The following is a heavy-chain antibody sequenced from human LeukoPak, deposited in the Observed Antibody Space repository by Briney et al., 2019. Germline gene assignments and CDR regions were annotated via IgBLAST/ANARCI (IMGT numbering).Heavy chain of an antibody. D-gene: IGHD1-26*01. CDR2: IIPIFGTA. J-gene: IGHJ4*02. V-gene: IGHV1-69*01. CDR1: GGTFTSYA. CDR3: ASTQWELLRPPFDY. Sequence: GSSVKVSCKASGGTFTSYAISWVRQAPGQGLEWMGGIIPIFGTANYAQKFQGRVTITADESTSTAYMELSSLRSEDTAVYYCASTQWELLRPPFDYWGQGTLVTVSS.